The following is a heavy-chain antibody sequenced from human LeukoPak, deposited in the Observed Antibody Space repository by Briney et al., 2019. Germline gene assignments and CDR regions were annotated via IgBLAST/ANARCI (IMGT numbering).Heavy chain of an antibody. CDR3: ARGTNPSGSYFSSDY. CDR2: ISAYNGNT. J-gene: IGHJ4*02. V-gene: IGHV1-18*01. CDR1: GYTFTSYG. D-gene: IGHD1-26*01. Sequence: ASVKVSCKASGYTFTSYGICWVRQAPGQGLEWMGWISAYNGNTNYAEKLQGRVTMTTDTSTSTAYMELRSLRSDDTAVYYCARGTNPSGSYFSSDYWGQGTLVTVSS.